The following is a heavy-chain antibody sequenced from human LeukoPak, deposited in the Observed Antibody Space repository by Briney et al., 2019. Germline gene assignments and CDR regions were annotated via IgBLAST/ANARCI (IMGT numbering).Heavy chain of an antibody. J-gene: IGHJ5*02. CDR3: ARGKRLTIFGVVITVRYNWFDP. D-gene: IGHD3-3*01. CDR2: IFHSGST. CDR1: GYSISSVYY. V-gene: IGHV4-38-2*02. Sequence: SETLSLTCTVSGYSISSVYYWGWIRQPPGEGLEWIANIFHSGSTYYNPSVKSRVTISIDTSKNQSSLKLSSVTAADTAVYYCARGKRLTIFGVVITVRYNWFDPWGQGTLVTVSS.